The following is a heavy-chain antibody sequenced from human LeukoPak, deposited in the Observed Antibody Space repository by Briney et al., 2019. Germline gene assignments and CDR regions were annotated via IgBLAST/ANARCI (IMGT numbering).Heavy chain of an antibody. Sequence: GGSLRLSCAAPGITFSSYGMHWVRQAPGKGLEWVAVIWYDGSNKYYADSVKGRFTISRDNSKNTLYLQMNSLRAEDTAVYYCAKSSIAARAPFDYWGQGTLVTVSS. D-gene: IGHD6-6*01. V-gene: IGHV3-33*06. CDR1: GITFSSYG. CDR3: AKSSIAARAPFDY. J-gene: IGHJ4*02. CDR2: IWYDGSNK.